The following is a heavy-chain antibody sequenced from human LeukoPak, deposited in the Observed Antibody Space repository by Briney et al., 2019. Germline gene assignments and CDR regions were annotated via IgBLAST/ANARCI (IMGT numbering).Heavy chain of an antibody. J-gene: IGHJ4*02. V-gene: IGHV4-39*07. CDR2: IYYSGST. CDR3: AREVVVVPAAMGCFDY. D-gene: IGHD2-2*01. CDR1: GGSISGSSCY. Sequence: SETLSLTCTVSGGSISGSSCYWGWIRQPPGKGLEWIGSIYYSGSTYYNPSLKSRVTISVDTSKNQFSLKLSSVTAADTAVYYCAREVVVVPAAMGCFDYWGQGTLVTVSS.